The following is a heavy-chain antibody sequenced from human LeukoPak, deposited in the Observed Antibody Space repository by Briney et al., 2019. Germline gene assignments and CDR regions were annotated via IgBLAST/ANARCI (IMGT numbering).Heavy chain of an antibody. V-gene: IGHV4-34*01. CDR3: ARGQDAFDI. CDR2: INHSGST. Sequence: SETLSLTRTVSGGSISSYYWSWIRQPPGKGLEWIGEINHSGSTNYNPSLKSRVTISVDTSKNQFSLKLSSVTAADTAVYYCARGQDAFDIWGQGTMVTVSS. J-gene: IGHJ3*02. CDR1: GGSISSYY.